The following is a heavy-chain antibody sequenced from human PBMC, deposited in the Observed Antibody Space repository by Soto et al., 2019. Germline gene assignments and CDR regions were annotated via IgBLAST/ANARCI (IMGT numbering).Heavy chain of an antibody. V-gene: IGHV1-3*01. CDR1: GYTFTSYG. CDR3: ATDSTYYDPQGRYYYYYGMDV. Sequence: GASVKVSCKASGYTFTSYGIHWVRQAPGQRLEWTGWINAGNGNTKYSQKFQGRVTITRDTSASTAYMELSSLRSEDTAVYYCATDSTYYDPQGRYYYYYGMDVWGQGTTVTVSS. CDR2: INAGNGNT. J-gene: IGHJ6*02. D-gene: IGHD3-3*01.